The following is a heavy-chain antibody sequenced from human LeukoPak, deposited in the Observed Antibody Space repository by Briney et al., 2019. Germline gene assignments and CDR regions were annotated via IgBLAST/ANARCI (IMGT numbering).Heavy chain of an antibody. D-gene: IGHD3-10*01. J-gene: IGHJ4*02. CDR2: IYPGDSDT. V-gene: IGHV5-51*01. Sequence: PGESLKISCKGSGYSFTSYWIGWVRQMPGKGLEWMGIIYPGDSDTRYSPSFQGQVTISADKSISTAYLQWSSLKASDTAMYYCARQGYYYGSGSYYEARYWGQGTLVTVSS. CDR3: ARQGYYYGSGSYYEARY. CDR1: GYSFTSYW.